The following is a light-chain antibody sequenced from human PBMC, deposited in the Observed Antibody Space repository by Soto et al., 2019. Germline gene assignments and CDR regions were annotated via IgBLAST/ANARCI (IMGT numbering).Light chain of an antibody. V-gene: IGKV1-12*01. CDR1: QPISSW. CDR3: QQAISLPLT. CDR2: SAS. Sequence: IQMTQSPSSVSASVGDRVTITCRASQPISSWLGWYQQTPGKPPNLLIYSASTLRSGVPSRFSGSESGTPFTLTITDLQPEDFATYYCQQAISLPLTFGGGTKVEV. J-gene: IGKJ4*01.